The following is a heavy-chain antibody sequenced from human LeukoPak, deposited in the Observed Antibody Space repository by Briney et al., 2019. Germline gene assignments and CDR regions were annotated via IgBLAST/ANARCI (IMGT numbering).Heavy chain of an antibody. CDR3: ARDSSSGWFDY. D-gene: IGHD6-19*01. CDR1: GGSISSYY. Sequence: PSETLSLTCTVSGGSISSYYWSWIRQPPGKGLEWIGYIYYSGSTNYNPSLKSRVTTSVDTSKNQFSLKLSSVTAADTAVYYCARDSSSGWFDYWGQGTLVTVSS. V-gene: IGHV4-59*01. CDR2: IYYSGST. J-gene: IGHJ4*02.